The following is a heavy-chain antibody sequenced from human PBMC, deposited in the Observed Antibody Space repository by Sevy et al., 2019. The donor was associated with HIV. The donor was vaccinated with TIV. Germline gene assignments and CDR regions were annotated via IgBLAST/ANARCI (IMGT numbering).Heavy chain of an antibody. J-gene: IGHJ5*02. CDR3: ARPIAVAGIGWFDP. Sequence: SETLSLTCAVSGYSISSGYYWGWIRQPPGKGLEWIGSIYHSGSTYYNPSLKSRVTISVDTSKNQFSLKLSSVTAADTAVYYCARPIAVAGIGWFDPWGQGTLVTVSS. V-gene: IGHV4-38-2*01. CDR2: IYHSGST. D-gene: IGHD6-19*01. CDR1: GYSISSGYY.